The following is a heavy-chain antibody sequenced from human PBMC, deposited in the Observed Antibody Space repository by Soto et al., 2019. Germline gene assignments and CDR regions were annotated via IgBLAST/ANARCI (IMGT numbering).Heavy chain of an antibody. J-gene: IGHJ5*02. Sequence: ASVKVSCKASGYTFTGYYMHWVRQAPGQGLEWMGWINPNSGGTNYAQKFQGWVTMTRDTSISTAYMELSRLRSDDTAVYYCARRDVRHLYTWFDPWGQGTLVTVSS. CDR1: GYTFTGYY. CDR2: INPNSGGT. CDR3: ARRDVRHLYTWFDP. V-gene: IGHV1-2*04.